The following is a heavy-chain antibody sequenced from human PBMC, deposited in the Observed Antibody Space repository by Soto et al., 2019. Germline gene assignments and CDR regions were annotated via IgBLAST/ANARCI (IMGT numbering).Heavy chain of an antibody. CDR1: GDSISSGGYS. D-gene: IGHD2-15*01. Sequence: SETLSLTCAVSGDSISSGGYSWSWIRQPPGKGLEWIGYIYHTGSTHYNPSLKSRVTISVDRSKNQFSLKLSSVTAADTAVYYCASGYCSGGSCRSFDYWGQGTLVTVSS. J-gene: IGHJ4*02. CDR3: ASGYCSGGSCRSFDY. CDR2: IYHTGST. V-gene: IGHV4-30-2*01.